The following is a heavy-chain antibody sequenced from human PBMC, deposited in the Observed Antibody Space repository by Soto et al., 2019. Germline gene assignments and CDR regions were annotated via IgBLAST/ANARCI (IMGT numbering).Heavy chain of an antibody. Sequence: ASVKVSCKVSGYTLTELSMHWVRQAPGKGLEWMGGFDPEDGETIYAQKFQGRVTMTEDTSTDTAYMELSSLRSEDTAVYYCATDSGSYFGYGMDVWGQGTTVTVSS. CDR1: GYTLTELS. V-gene: IGHV1-24*01. CDR2: FDPEDGET. CDR3: ATDSGSYFGYGMDV. J-gene: IGHJ6*02. D-gene: IGHD1-26*01.